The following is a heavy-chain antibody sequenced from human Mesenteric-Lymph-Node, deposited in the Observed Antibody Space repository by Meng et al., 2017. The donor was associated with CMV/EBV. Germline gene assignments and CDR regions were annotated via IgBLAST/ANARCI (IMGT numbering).Heavy chain of an antibody. CDR3: ARSYDLGYYYGMDV. CDR2: IYRGGET. V-gene: IGHV3-53*01. Sequence: GGSLRLSCEASGFTLSTNYMSWVRQAPGKGLEWVSVIYRGGETFYADSVKGRFTISRDNSKNTLYLQVNSLRDDDTAVYYCARSYDLGYYYGMDVWGQETTVTVSS. D-gene: IGHD3-3*01. J-gene: IGHJ6*02. CDR1: GFTLSTNY.